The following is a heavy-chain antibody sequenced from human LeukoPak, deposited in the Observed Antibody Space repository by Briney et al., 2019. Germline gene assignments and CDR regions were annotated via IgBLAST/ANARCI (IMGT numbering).Heavy chain of an antibody. CDR1: GFTFSSYS. Sequence: GGSLRLSCAASGFTFSSYSMNWVRQAPGKGLEWVSYISSSSTMYYADSVKGRFTISRDNAKNSLYLQMNSLRAEDTAVYYCARVYQSTSGRAIDYWGQGTLVTVSS. J-gene: IGHJ4*02. D-gene: IGHD2-2*01. CDR3: ARVYQSTSGRAIDY. CDR2: ISSSSTM. V-gene: IGHV3-48*01.